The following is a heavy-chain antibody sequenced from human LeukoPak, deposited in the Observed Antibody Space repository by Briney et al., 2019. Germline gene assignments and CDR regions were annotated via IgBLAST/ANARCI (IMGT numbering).Heavy chain of an antibody. CDR3: ARGKISARRNFDY. J-gene: IGHJ4*02. D-gene: IGHD1-14*01. Sequence: SETLSLTCTVSGDSITSGGYYWNWIRQHPGKGLEWIGYIYYSGNTYYNPSLKSRVTISLDTSKNQFSLKLSSVTAADTAVYYCARGKISARRNFDYWGQGTLVTVSS. CDR2: IYYSGNT. CDR1: GDSITSGGYY. V-gene: IGHV4-31*03.